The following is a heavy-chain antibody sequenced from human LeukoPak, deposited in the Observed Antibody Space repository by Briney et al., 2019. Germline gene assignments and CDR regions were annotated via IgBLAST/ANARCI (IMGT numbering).Heavy chain of an antibody. CDR3: VKFSGWYG. CDR1: GFTFSSYG. CDR2: ISGSGGST. D-gene: IGHD6-19*01. J-gene: IGHJ4*02. V-gene: IGHV3-23*01. Sequence: GVLRLSWAASGFTFSSYGMSWVRQAPGKGLEWVSAISGSGGSTYYADSVKGRFTISRDNSKNTLYLQMNSLRAEDTAVYYCVKFSGWYGWGQGTLVTVSS.